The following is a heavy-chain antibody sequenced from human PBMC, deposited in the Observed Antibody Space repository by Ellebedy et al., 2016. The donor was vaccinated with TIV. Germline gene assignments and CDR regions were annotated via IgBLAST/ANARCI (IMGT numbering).Heavy chain of an antibody. CDR3: ARDRVYCGGDCYFSYSYYGMDV. Sequence: GESLKISCAASGFTFRIGGMHWVRQAPGKGLEWVAVIWYDGSNKYYADSVKGRFTISRDNSKNTLYLQMNSLRDEDTAVYSCARDRVYCGGDCYFSYSYYGMDVWGQGTTVTVSS. J-gene: IGHJ6*02. CDR2: IWYDGSNK. V-gene: IGHV3-33*08. CDR1: GFTFRIGG. D-gene: IGHD2-21*02.